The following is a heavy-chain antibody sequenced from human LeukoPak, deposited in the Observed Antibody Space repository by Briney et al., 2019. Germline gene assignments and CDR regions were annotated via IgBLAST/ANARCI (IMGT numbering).Heavy chain of an antibody. D-gene: IGHD3-3*01. CDR1: GFTFSSYA. CDR3: AKEKIITIFGVEPNFDY. CDR2: ISGSGGST. V-gene: IGHV3-23*01. J-gene: IGHJ4*02. Sequence: QPGGSLRLSCAASGFTFSSYAMSWVRQAPGKGLEWVSAISGSGGSTYYADSVKGRFTISRDNSKNTLYLQMNSLRAEDTAVYYCAKEKIITIFGVEPNFDYWGQGTLVTVSS.